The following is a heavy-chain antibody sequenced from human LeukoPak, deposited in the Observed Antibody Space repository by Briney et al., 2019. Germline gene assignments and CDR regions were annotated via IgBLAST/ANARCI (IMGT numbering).Heavy chain of an antibody. Sequence: SETLSLTCAVYGGSFSGYYWSWIRQPPGKGLEWIGEINHSGSTNYNPSLKSRVTISVDTSKNQFSLKLSSVTAADTAVYYCARGTMTTVTYYFDYWGQGTLVTVAS. CDR1: GGSFSGYY. J-gene: IGHJ4*02. CDR3: ARGTMTTVTYYFDY. V-gene: IGHV4-34*01. D-gene: IGHD4-17*01. CDR2: INHSGST.